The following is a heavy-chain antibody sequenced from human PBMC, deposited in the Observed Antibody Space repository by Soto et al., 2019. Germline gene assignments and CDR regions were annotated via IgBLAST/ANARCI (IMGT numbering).Heavy chain of an antibody. V-gene: IGHV5-51*01. Sequence: PGESLKISCKGSGYSFTSYWIGWVRQMPGKGLEWMGIIYLGDSDTRYSPSFQGQVTISADKSISTAYLQWSSLKASDTAMYYCARLKRDGHNYSPLYYWGQGTLVTVSS. CDR3: ARLKRDGHNYSPLYY. D-gene: IGHD5-12*01. CDR2: IYLGDSDT. J-gene: IGHJ4*02. CDR1: GYSFTSYW.